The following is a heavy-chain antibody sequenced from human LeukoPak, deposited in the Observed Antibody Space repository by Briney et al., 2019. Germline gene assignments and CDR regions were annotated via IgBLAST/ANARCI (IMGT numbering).Heavy chain of an antibody. D-gene: IGHD2-15*01. V-gene: IGHV4-4*07. CDR3: ARGRYCSADICSGGDAFDI. CDR1: GGSINNYY. Sequence: SETLSLTCTGSGGSINNYYWSWIRQPAGKGLEWIGRIYTRGSTNYNPSLKSRVTMSVDTSKNQFSLKLSSVNAADTAVYYCARGRYCSADICSGGDAFDIWGQGTMVSVSS. CDR2: IYTRGST. J-gene: IGHJ3*02.